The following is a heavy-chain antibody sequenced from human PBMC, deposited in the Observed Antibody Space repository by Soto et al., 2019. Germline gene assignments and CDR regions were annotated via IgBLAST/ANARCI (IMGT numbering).Heavy chain of an antibody. D-gene: IGHD6-13*01. CDR3: ARVPYREGYSSSPPSYYYYYGMDV. CDR2: IKQDGSEK. J-gene: IGHJ6*02. Sequence: EVQLVESGGGLVQPGGSLRLSCAASGFTFSSYWMSWVRQAPGKGLEWVANIKQDGSEKYYVDSVKGRFTISRDNAKNSLYPQMNSLRAEDTAVYYCARVPYREGYSSSPPSYYYYYGMDVWGQGTTVTVSS. V-gene: IGHV3-7*03. CDR1: GFTFSSYW.